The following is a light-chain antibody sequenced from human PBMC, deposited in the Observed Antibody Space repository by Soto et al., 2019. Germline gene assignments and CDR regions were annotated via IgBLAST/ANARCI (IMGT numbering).Light chain of an antibody. CDR1: QGISSY. J-gene: IGKJ1*01. Sequence: IRMTQSTSSLSASTGDRVTITCRASQGISSYLAWYQQKPGKAPKLLIYAASTLQSGVPSRFSGSGSGTDFTLTISCLQSEDFATYYCQQYYSYPLTFGQGTKVDIK. V-gene: IGKV1-8*01. CDR2: AAS. CDR3: QQYYSYPLT.